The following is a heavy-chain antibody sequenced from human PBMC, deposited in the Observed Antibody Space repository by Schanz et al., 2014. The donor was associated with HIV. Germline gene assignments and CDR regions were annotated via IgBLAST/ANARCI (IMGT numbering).Heavy chain of an antibody. Sequence: EVQLLESGGGLVQPGGSLRLSCAASGFTFSSYAMSWVRQAPGKGLEWASSISSSGRYIYYADSVKGRFTISRDDAKSSLFLQMNSLRAEDTAVYYCARASVTDFLDYWGQGTLVTVSS. CDR2: ISSSGRYI. CDR1: GFTFSSYA. CDR3: ARASVTDFLDY. J-gene: IGHJ4*02. V-gene: IGHV3-21*01. D-gene: IGHD3-10*01.